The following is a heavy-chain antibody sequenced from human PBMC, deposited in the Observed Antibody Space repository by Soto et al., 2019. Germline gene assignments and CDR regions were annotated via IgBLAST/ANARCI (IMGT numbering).Heavy chain of an antibody. CDR3: VHLLTGGRFDS. V-gene: IGHV2-5*02. CDR1: GFSLSSSGVG. Sequence: QITLKESGPSLVKPTETLTLTCTFSGFSLSSSGVGVAWIRQPPGKPLEWLALIYWDDDTYTSPSLKSRLTITKDISKNQVVLLMTNMDPVDTATYFCVHLLTGGRFDSWGQGTLVTVSS. D-gene: IGHD3-16*01. J-gene: IGHJ4*02. CDR2: IYWDDDT.